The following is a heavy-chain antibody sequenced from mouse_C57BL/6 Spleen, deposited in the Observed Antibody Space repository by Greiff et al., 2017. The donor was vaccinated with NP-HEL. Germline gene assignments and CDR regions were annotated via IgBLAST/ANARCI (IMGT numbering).Heavy chain of an antibody. V-gene: IGHV1-15*01. CDR3: TRLGDYDPPWFAY. CDR2: IDPETGGT. CDR1: GYTFTDYE. Sequence: VQLQQSGAELVRPGASVTLSCKASGYTFTDYEMHWVKQTPVHCLEWIGAIDPETGGTAYNQKFKGKAILTADKSSSTAYMELRSLTSEDSAVYYCTRLGDYDPPWFAYWGQGTLVTVSA. D-gene: IGHD2-4*01. J-gene: IGHJ3*01.